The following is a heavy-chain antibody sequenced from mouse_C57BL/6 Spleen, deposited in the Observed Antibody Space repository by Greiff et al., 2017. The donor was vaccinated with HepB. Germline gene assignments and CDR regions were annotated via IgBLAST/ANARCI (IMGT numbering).Heavy chain of an antibody. CDR1: GYAFSSYW. V-gene: IGHV1-80*01. D-gene: IGHD4-1*02. CDR2: IYPGDGDT. J-gene: IGHJ2*01. CDR3: AKKANWDCFDY. Sequence: VQLQQSGAELVKPGASVKISCKASGYAFSSYWMNWVKQRPGKGLVWIGQIYPGDGDTNYNGKFKGKATLTAYKSSSTAYMQLNSLTSEDSAVYFWAKKANWDCFDYWGQGTTLTVSS.